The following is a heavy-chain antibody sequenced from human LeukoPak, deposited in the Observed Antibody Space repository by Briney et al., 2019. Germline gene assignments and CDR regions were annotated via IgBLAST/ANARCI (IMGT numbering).Heavy chain of an antibody. CDR1: GGSVSNYY. CDR3: ARHFAYSSSSYFDY. CDR2: VYYTGST. D-gene: IGHD6-6*01. Sequence: SETLSLTCSVSGGSVSNYYWSWIRQPPGKGLEWIGYVYYTGSTNYNPSLKSRVTMFEDKSKNQFSPRLYSVTVADTAVYYCARHFAYSSSSYFDYWGQGSLVTVSS. V-gene: IGHV4-59*08. J-gene: IGHJ4*02.